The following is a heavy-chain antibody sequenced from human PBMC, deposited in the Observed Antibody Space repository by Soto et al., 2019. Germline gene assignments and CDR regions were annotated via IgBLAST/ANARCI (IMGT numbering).Heavy chain of an antibody. Sequence: LRLSCAASGFTFSNYFMHWVRQVPGEGLVWVSRMSGDGKTISYADSVKGRFTISRDNAKNTLYLQMNSLRVEDTAVYYCARTYVPGIAGFDPWGQGTLVTVSS. D-gene: IGHD1-1*01. CDR1: GFTFSNYF. CDR2: MSGDGKTI. CDR3: ARTYVPGIAGFDP. J-gene: IGHJ5*02. V-gene: IGHV3-74*01.